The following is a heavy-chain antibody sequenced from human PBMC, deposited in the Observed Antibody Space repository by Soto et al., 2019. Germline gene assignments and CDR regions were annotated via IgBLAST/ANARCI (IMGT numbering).Heavy chain of an antibody. CDR2: MNPNSGNT. V-gene: IGHV1-8*02. Sequence: ASVKVSCKASGGTFSSYAISWVRQATGQGLEWMGWMNPNSGNTGYAQKFRGRVTMTRNTSISTAYMELSSLRSEDTAVYYCARGPPVGWSGYYYVWGQGTTVTVSS. CDR1: GGTFSSYA. J-gene: IGHJ6*02. CDR3: ARGPPVGWSGYYYV. D-gene: IGHD3-3*01.